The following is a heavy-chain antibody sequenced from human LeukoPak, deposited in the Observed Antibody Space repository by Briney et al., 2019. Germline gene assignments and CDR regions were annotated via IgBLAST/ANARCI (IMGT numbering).Heavy chain of an antibody. CDR2: ISLTGRT. V-gene: IGHV4-4*02. CDR3: SRESGPYCPFGH. Sequence: PSGTLSLTCGVSGGSITTTNYWSWVRRPPGGGLDWIGEISLTGRTHYNPSLKSRVNISIDESKNHLYLNLASVTAADTAVYYCSRESGPYCPFGHWGQGTLVAVTS. D-gene: IGHD1-26*01. CDR1: GGSITTTNY. J-gene: IGHJ5*02.